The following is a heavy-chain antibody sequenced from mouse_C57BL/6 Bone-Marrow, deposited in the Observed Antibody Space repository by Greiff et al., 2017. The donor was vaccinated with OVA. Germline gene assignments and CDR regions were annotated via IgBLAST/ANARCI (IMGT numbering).Heavy chain of an antibody. CDR3: TRFTTVVANYAMDY. J-gene: IGHJ4*01. CDR1: GYTFTSYW. CDR2: IYPGNSDT. Sequence: VQLKESGTVLARPGASVKMSCKTSGYTFTSYWMHWVKQRPGQGLAWIGAIYPGNSDTSYNQKFKGKAKLTAVTSASTAYMELSSLTNEDSAVYYCTRFTTVVANYAMDYWGQGTSVTVSS. V-gene: IGHV1-5*01. D-gene: IGHD1-1*01.